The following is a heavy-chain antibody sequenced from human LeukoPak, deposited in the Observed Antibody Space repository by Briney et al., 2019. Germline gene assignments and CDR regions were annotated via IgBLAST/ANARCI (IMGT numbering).Heavy chain of an antibody. CDR3: AKERGGDTEYPLWDY. J-gene: IGHJ4*02. V-gene: IGHV3-30*18. D-gene: IGHD2/OR15-2a*01. CDR2: IAYDGSNK. Sequence: GGSLRLSCAASGFTFSNYGMHWVRQSPGKGLEWVAIIAYDGSNKYYADSVMGRFTISRDNSKKTLYLQMNNLRAEDTAVYYCAKERGGDTEYPLWDYWGQETLVTVSS. CDR1: GFTFSNYG.